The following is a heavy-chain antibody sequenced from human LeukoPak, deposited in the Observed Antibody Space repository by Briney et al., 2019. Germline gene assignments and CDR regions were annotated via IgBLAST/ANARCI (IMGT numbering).Heavy chain of an antibody. CDR3: TTLARRGSSWYGVPTYYFDY. CDR1: GFTFSNAW. D-gene: IGHD6-13*01. Sequence: PGGSLRLSCAASGFTFSNAWMSWVRQAPGKGLEWVGRIKSKTDGGTTDYAAPVKGRSTISRDDSKNTLYLQMNSLKTEDTAVYYCTTLARRGSSWYGVPTYYFDYWGQGTLVTVPS. V-gene: IGHV3-15*01. CDR2: IKSKTDGGTT. J-gene: IGHJ4*02.